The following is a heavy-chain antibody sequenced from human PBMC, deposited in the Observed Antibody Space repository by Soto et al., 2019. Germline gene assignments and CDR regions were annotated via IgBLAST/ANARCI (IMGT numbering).Heavy chain of an antibody. CDR3: ARDRGGGYFDY. Sequence: GGSLRLSCAASGFTFSSYAMSWVRQAPGKGLEWVSAIGTAGDTYYPGSVKGRFTISRENAKNSLYLQMNSLRAGDTAVYYCARDRGGGYFDYWGQGTLVTVSS. D-gene: IGHD3-16*01. V-gene: IGHV3-13*01. CDR2: IGTAGDT. J-gene: IGHJ4*02. CDR1: GFTFSSYA.